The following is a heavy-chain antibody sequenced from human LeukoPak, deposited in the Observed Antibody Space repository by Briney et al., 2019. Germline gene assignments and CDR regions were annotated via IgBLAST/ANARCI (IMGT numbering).Heavy chain of an antibody. V-gene: IGHV3-7*01. CDR3: ARGRWLPF. Sequence: PGGSLRLSCAASGFIFSNYWMAWVRQAPGKGLEWVANIKEDGSDKNYVDSVKGRFTISRDNAKNSLSLQMNSLRAEDTAVYYCARGRWLPFWGQGTLVTVSS. D-gene: IGHD5-12*01. J-gene: IGHJ4*02. CDR1: GFIFSNYW. CDR2: IKEDGSDK.